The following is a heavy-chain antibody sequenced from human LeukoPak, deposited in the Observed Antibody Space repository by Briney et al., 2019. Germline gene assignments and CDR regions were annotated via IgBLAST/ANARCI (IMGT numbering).Heavy chain of an antibody. CDR2: ISDSGTT. Sequence: SETLSLTCTVFGDSISSYYWSWIRQPPGKGLEWIGYISDSGTTNYNPSLKSRVTISVDTSKNQFSLKLNSVTAADTAVYYCARAPRGYVRPWFDPWGQGTLATVSS. CDR1: GDSISSYY. J-gene: IGHJ5*02. V-gene: IGHV4-59*08. CDR3: ARAPRGYVRPWFDP. D-gene: IGHD5-12*01.